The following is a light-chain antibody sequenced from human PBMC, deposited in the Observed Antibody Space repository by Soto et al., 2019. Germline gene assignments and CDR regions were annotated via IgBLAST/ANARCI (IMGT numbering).Light chain of an antibody. Sequence: SYELTQPPSVSVSPGQTASITCSGDKLGDKYACWYQRKPGQSPVLVIYQDSKRPSGIPERFSGSNSGNTATLTISGTQAMDEADYYCQAWDSSTASVFGTGTKLTVL. CDR2: QDS. V-gene: IGLV3-1*01. CDR1: KLGDKY. J-gene: IGLJ1*01. CDR3: QAWDSSTASV.